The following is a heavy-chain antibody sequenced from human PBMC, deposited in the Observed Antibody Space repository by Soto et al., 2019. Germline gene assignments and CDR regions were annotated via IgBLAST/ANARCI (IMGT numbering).Heavy chain of an antibody. J-gene: IGHJ6*02. CDR3: ARQWPYSSGWYPEVYYYYGMDV. V-gene: IGHV4-61*05. CDR1: GGSISSSSYY. CDR2: IYYSGST. Sequence: PSETLSLTCTVSGGSISSSSYYWSWIRQPPGKGLEWIGYIYYSGSTNYNPSLKSRVTISVDTSKNQFSLKLSSVTAADTAVYYCARQWPYSSGWYPEVYYYYGMDVWGQGTTVTVSS. D-gene: IGHD6-19*01.